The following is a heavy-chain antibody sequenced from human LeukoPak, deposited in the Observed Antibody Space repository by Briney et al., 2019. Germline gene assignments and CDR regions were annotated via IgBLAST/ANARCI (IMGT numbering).Heavy chain of an antibody. D-gene: IGHD2-2*01. J-gene: IGHJ5*02. V-gene: IGHV4-34*01. CDR3: AMRGIVVVPAAEKNNWFDP. CDR1: GGSFSGYY. Sequence: PSETLSLTCAVYGGSFSGYYWSWIRQPPGKGLEWIGEINHSGSTNYNPSLKSRVTISVDTSKNQFSLKLSSVTAADTAVYYCAMRGIVVVPAAEKNNWFDPWGQGTLVTVSS. CDR2: INHSGST.